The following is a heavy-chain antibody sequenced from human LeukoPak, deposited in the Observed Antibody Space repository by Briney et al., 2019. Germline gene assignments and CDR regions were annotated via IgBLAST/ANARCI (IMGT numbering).Heavy chain of an antibody. J-gene: IGHJ6*03. CDR1: GFTFDDYG. V-gene: IGHV3-20*04. D-gene: IGHD6-13*01. Sequence: GGSLRLSCAASGFTFDDYGMSWVPQAPGKGLEWVSGINWNGGSTGYADSVKGRFTISRDNAKNSLYLQMNSLRAEDTALYYCARVIRGSSPNAYYYYMDVWGKGTAVTVSS. CDR3: ARVIRGSSPNAYYYYMDV. CDR2: INWNGGST.